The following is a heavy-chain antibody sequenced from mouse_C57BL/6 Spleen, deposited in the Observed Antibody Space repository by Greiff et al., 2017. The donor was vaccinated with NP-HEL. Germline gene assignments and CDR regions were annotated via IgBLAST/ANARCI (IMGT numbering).Heavy chain of an antibody. J-gene: IGHJ1*03. CDR1: GYAFSSSW. V-gene: IGHV1-82*01. CDR2: IYPGDGDT. CDR3: ARSNYWYFDG. Sequence: VQLQQSGPELVKPGASVKISCKASGYAFSSSWMNWVKQRPGKGLEWIGRIYPGDGDTNYNGKFKGKATLTADKSSSTAYMQLSSLTSEDSAVYFCARSNYWYFDGWGTGTTVTVSS.